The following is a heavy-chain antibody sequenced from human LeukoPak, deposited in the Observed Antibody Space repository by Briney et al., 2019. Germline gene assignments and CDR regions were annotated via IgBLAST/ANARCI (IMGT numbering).Heavy chain of an antibody. V-gene: IGHV4-34*01. Sequence: SETLSLTCAVYGGSFSGYSWTWIRQPPGKGLEWIGEINHSGSTNYNPSLKSRVTISVDTSKNQFSLKLSSVTAADTAVYYCARLGRRSGAFDIWGQGTMVTVSS. CDR2: INHSGST. D-gene: IGHD1-26*01. CDR1: GGSFSGYS. CDR3: ARLGRRSGAFDI. J-gene: IGHJ3*02.